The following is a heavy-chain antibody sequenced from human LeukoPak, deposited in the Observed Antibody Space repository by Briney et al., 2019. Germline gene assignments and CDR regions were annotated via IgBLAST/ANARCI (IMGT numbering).Heavy chain of an antibody. CDR3: ARDSPIYMDV. CDR1: GFTFSSYS. D-gene: IGHD3-9*01. J-gene: IGHJ6*03. V-gene: IGHV3-21*01. Sequence: PGGSLRLSCAASGFTFSSYSMNWVRQAPGKGLEGVSSISSSSSYIYYADSVKGRFTISRDNAKNSLYLQMNSLRAEDTAVYYCARDSPIYMDVWGKGTTVTVSS. CDR2: ISSSSSYI.